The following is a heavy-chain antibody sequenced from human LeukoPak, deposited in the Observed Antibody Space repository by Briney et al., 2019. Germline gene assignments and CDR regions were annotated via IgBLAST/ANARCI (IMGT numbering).Heavy chain of an antibody. D-gene: IGHD1-26*01. CDR2: ISSSSYI. CDR3: ARAHRYSGSYLGFSDY. V-gene: IGHV3-21*04. J-gene: IGHJ4*02. CDR1: GFTFSSYS. Sequence: PGGSLRLSCAASGFTFSSYSMNWVRQAPGKGLEWVSSISSSSYIYYADSVKGRFTISRDNAKNSLYLQMNSLRAEDTAVYYCARAHRYSGSYLGFSDYWGQGTLVTVSS.